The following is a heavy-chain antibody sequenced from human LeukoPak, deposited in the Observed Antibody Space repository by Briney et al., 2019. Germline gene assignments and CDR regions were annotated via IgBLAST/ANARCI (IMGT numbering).Heavy chain of an antibody. Sequence: VGSVKVSFKGSGYTFTSYDINWGGQATGQRLEWVGWMNPNSGNTGYAQKFQGRVTMTRNTSISTAYMELSSLRSEDTAVYYCARAGGYCGRISCPYYFDYWGQGSLVAVSS. V-gene: IGHV1-8*01. CDR2: MNPNSGNT. CDR1: GYTFTSYD. CDR3: ARAGGYCGRISCPYYFDY. J-gene: IGHJ4*02. D-gene: IGHD2-15*01.